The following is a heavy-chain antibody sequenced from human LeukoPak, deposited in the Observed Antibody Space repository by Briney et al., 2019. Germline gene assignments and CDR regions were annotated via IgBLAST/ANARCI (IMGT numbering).Heavy chain of an antibody. CDR3: ARVGLYRAVYGSGRFDY. CDR1: GYTFTGYY. CDR2: INHNSGGT. J-gene: IGHJ4*02. Sequence: ASVKVSCKASGYTFTGYYMHWVRQAPGQGLEWMGGINHNSGGTNYAQKFQGRVTMTRDTSISTAYMELSRLRSDDTAVYYCARVGLYRAVYGSGRFDYWGQGTLVTVSS. V-gene: IGHV1-2*02. D-gene: IGHD3-10*01.